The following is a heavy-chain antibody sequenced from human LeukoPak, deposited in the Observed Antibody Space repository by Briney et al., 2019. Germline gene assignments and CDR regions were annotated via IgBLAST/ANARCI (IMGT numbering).Heavy chain of an antibody. J-gene: IGHJ4*02. V-gene: IGHV3-7*01. CDR2: IKQDGSKK. CDR3: ARHGHYYFDY. Sequence: GGSLRLSCAASRFTFGTYWMSWVRQAPGKGLEWVASIKQDGSKKYYVDSVKGRLTISRDNAENSLYLQMNSLRVEDTAVYYCARHGHYYFDYWGQGTLVTVSS. CDR1: RFTFGTYW.